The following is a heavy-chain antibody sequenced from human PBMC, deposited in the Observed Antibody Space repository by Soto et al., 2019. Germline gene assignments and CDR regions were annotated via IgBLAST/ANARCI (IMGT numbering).Heavy chain of an antibody. CDR2: ISSSGTTM. V-gene: IGHV3-11*01. D-gene: IGHD3-10*01. CDR3: AGDPYYYGSAF. Sequence: QVQLVESGGGLVEPGGSLRLSCTASGFRFSDHYMTWIRQAPGKGLEWVSKISSSGTTMYYTDSVKGRFTVSRDNAKNSLYLEMNSLRAEDTAVYYCAGDPYYYGSAFWGQGTLVTVSS. CDR1: GFRFSDHY. J-gene: IGHJ4*02.